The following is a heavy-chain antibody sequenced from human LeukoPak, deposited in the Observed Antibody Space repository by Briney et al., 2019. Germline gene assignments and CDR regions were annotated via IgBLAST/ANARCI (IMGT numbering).Heavy chain of an antibody. D-gene: IGHD3-3*01. CDR1: GFTFSNYA. J-gene: IGHJ3*02. V-gene: IGHV3-23*01. Sequence: GGSLRLSCAASGFTFSNYAMNWVRQAPGKGLEWVAAVSGSGGSTYHADSVRGRFTISRDNSKNTLYLQMSSLRVEDTAVYHCAKGLSASGRFNAFDIWGQGTMVTVSS. CDR2: VSGSGGST. CDR3: AKGLSASGRFNAFDI.